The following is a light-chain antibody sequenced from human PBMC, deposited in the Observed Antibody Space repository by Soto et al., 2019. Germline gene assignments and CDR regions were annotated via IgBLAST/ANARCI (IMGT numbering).Light chain of an antibody. CDR1: SGHSSYI. J-gene: IGLJ3*02. CDR2: LEGSGSY. CDR3: ETWVSNTQNGV. Sequence: QLVLTQSSSASASLGSSVKLTCTLSSGHSSYIIAWHQQQPGKAPRYLMKLEGSGSYNKGSGVPDRFSGSSSGADRYLTISNLQFEDEADYYCETWVSNTQNGVCGGGTKLTVL. V-gene: IGLV4-60*02.